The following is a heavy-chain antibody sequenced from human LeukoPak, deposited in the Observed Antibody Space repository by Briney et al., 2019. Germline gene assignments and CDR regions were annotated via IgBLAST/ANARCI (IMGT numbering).Heavy chain of an antibody. CDR1: GGSISSGDYY. CDR3: ARGYCSSTSCYPYNWFDP. Sequence: SQTVSLTRTLSGGSISSGDYYWSWIRQPPGKGLEWIGYIYYSGSTYYNPSLKSRVTISVDTSKNQFSLKLSSVTAADTAVYYCARGYCSSTSCYPYNWFDPWGQGTLVTVSS. J-gene: IGHJ5*02. V-gene: IGHV4-30-4*08. CDR2: IYYSGST. D-gene: IGHD2-2*01.